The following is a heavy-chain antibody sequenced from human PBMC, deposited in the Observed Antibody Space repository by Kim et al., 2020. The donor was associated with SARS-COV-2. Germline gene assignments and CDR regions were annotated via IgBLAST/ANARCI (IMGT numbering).Heavy chain of an antibody. Sequence: NDSGSTNYNPSLESRVTISVDTSKNQFSLKLASVTAADTAVYYCARGVPGYWGQGTLVTVSS. CDR2: NDSGST. V-gene: IGHV4-34*01. CDR3: ARGVPGY. J-gene: IGHJ4*02.